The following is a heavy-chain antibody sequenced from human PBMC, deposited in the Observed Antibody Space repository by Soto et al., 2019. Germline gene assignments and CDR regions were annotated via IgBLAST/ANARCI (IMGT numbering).Heavy chain of an antibody. CDR1: GYTLTRYS. D-gene: IGHD3-22*01. V-gene: IGHV1-3*05. CDR3: AILVTYYFDNSDNCFDF. CDR2: INAGNGNT. J-gene: IGHJ4*02. Sequence: QVQLVQSGAEEMKPGASVKVSCKASGYTLTRYSIHWVRQAPGQRLEWMGWINAGNGNTKFSQKFQGRVTITRDTSASTAYMELRGLRSEDTAVYYCAILVTYYFDNSDNCFDFWGQGTVVTVSS.